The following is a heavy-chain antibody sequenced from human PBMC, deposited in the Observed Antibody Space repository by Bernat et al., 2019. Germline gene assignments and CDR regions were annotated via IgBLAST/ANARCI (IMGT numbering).Heavy chain of an antibody. CDR1: GVSYGGYY. CDR3: ARVWVRSFAYFLQAPQGLDY. Sequence: QVRLEQWGAGLLKPSETLSLTCAVYGVSYGGYYWNWIRQAPGRGLEWIGDIDNSGTTKYNPSLKGRVTISVDTSKNQFSLKVMSVTAADTATYYCARVWVRSFAYFLQAPQGLDYWGQGTPVIVS. V-gene: IGHV4-34*01. D-gene: IGHD1-1*01. CDR2: IDNSGTT. J-gene: IGHJ4*02.